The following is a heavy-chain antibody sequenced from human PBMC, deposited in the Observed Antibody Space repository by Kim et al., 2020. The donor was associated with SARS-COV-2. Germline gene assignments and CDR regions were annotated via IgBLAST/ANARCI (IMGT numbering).Heavy chain of an antibody. V-gene: IGHV3-33*01. Sequence: GGSLRLSCAASGFTFSSYGMHWVRQAPGKGLEWLAVIWYDGSNKYYADSVKGRFTISRDNSKNTLYLQMNSLRAEDTAVYYCARDFMVGGVVTTDYWGQG. D-gene: IGHD3-3*01. CDR2: IWYDGSNK. CDR1: GFTFSSYG. CDR3: ARDFMVGGVVTTDY. J-gene: IGHJ4*02.